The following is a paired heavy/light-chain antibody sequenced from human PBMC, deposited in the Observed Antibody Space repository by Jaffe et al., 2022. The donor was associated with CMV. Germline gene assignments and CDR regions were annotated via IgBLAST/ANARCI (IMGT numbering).Light chain of an antibody. J-gene: IGLJ3*02. Sequence: QSVLTQPPSVSGAPGQWVTISCTGSNSNIGAGYDVHWYHQLPGTAPKLLIHGNNNRPSGVPDRFSGSKSGTSASLAITGLQAEDEADYYCQSYDSSLSGWVFGGGTKLTVL. CDR2: GNN. V-gene: IGLV1-40*01. CDR3: QSYDSSLSGWV. CDR1: NSNIGAGYD.
Heavy chain of an antibody. J-gene: IGHJ4*02. CDR3: ARALTNYYGSGSYY. CDR2: ISPNSGDT. Sequence: QVQLVQSGAEVKKPGASVKVSCKASGYTFTGYYIHWVRQAPGQGLEYMGWISPNSGDTNSARKFQGRVTMTRDTSISTAYMDLSRLRSDDTAVYYCARALTNYYGSGSYYWGQGTLVTVSS. D-gene: IGHD3-10*01. CDR1: GYTFTGYY. V-gene: IGHV1-2*02.